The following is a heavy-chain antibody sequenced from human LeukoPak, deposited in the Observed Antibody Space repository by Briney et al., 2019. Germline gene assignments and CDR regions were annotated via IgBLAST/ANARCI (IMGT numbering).Heavy chain of an antibody. D-gene: IGHD4-17*01. Sequence: GGSLRLSCAASGFTFSSYNMNWVRQAPGKGLEWVSYISSSSTTIYYADSVKGRFTISRDNAKNSLYLQMNSLRAEDTAVYYCAKDSGGLSTVTTYDYWGQGTLVTVSS. CDR3: AKDSGGLSTVTTYDY. CDR2: ISSSSTTI. V-gene: IGHV3-48*01. CDR1: GFTFSSYN. J-gene: IGHJ4*02.